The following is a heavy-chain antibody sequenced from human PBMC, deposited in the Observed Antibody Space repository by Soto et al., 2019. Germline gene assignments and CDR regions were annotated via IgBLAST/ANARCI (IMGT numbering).Heavy chain of an antibody. V-gene: IGHV4-30-4*08. J-gene: IGHJ1*01. D-gene: IGHD6-19*01. CDR3: ARGGRGWAEYFQP. Sequence: QVQLRESGPGLVEPSQTLSLTCTVSGGSIGSTDSYWSWIRRPPGKGLEWIGYIYYTGGTFYNPSLTRRLTISLETSSNQFSLTRTSVTATDTGICYCARGGRGWAEYFQPWGQGTLVAVSS. CDR2: IYYTGGT. CDR1: GGSIGSTDSY.